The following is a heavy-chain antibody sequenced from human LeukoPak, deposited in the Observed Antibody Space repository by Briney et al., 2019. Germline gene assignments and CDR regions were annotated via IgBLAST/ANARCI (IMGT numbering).Heavy chain of an antibody. CDR2: IYYSGST. Sequence: SETLSLTCTVSGGSISSYYWSWIRQPPGKGLEWIGYIYYSGSTNYNPSLKSRVTISVDTSKNQSSLKLSSVTAADTAVYYCARAQGGAFDIWGQGTMVTVSS. J-gene: IGHJ3*02. CDR1: GGSISSYY. V-gene: IGHV4-59*01. D-gene: IGHD3-16*01. CDR3: ARAQGGAFDI.